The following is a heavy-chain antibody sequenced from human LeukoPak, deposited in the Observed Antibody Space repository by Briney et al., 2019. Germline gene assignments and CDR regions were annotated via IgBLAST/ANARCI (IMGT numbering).Heavy chain of an antibody. Sequence: SGPTLVKPTQTLTLTCTFSGFSLSTSGVGVCWIRQPPGKALEWLALIYWDDDKRYSPSLKSRLTITKDTSKNQVVLTMTNMDPVDTATYYCAHRGYSGYAYSYFDYWGQGTLVTVSS. CDR3: AHRGYSGYAYSYFDY. V-gene: IGHV2-5*02. D-gene: IGHD5-12*01. CDR1: GFSLSTSGVG. CDR2: IYWDDDK. J-gene: IGHJ4*02.